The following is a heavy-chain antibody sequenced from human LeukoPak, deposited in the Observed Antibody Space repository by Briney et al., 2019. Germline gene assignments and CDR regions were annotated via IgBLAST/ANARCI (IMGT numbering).Heavy chain of an antibody. CDR2: ISRSSSYI. CDR1: GFTFSSYS. Sequence: GGSLRLSCAASGFTFSSYSMNWVRQAPGKGLEWVSSISRSSSYIYYADSVKGRFTISRDNAKNSLYLQMNSLRAEDTAVYYCARAAEHYYDSSGKLDYWGQGTLVTVSS. V-gene: IGHV3-21*01. D-gene: IGHD3-22*01. CDR3: ARAAEHYYDSSGKLDY. J-gene: IGHJ4*02.